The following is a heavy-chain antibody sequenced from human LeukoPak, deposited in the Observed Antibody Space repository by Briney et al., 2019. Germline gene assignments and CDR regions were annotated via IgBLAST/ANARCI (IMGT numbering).Heavy chain of an antibody. CDR3: ARLYDILTGYDY. V-gene: IGHV1-2*02. CDR1: GYTFTSYY. CDR2: INPNSGGT. Sequence: ASVKVSCKASGYTFTSYYMHWVRQAPGQGLEWMGWINPNSGGTNYAQKFQGRVTMTRDTSISTAYMELSRLRSDDTAVYYCARLYDILTGYDYWGQGTLVTVSS. J-gene: IGHJ4*02. D-gene: IGHD3-9*01.